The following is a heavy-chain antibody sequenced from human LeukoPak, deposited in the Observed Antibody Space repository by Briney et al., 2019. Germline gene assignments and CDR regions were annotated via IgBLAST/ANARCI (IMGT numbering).Heavy chain of an antibody. CDR2: INSDGSSS. J-gene: IGHJ5*02. CDR3: ARDGGIAENWFDP. V-gene: IGHV3-74*01. Sequence: GGSLRLSCAASGFTFSSYWMHWVRQAPGKGLVWVSRINSDGSSSSYADSVKGRFTISRDNAKNTLYLQMNSLRAEDTAVYYCARDGGIAENWFDPWGQGTLVTVPS. CDR1: GFTFSSYW. D-gene: IGHD6-13*01.